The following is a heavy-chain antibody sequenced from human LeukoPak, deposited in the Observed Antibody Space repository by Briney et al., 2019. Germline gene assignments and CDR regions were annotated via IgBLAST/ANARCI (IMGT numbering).Heavy chain of an antibody. CDR3: ARVMDAAMALDY. CDR2: IWYDGSNK. Sequence: GRSLRLSCAASGFTFSSYGMHWVRQAPGKGLEWVAIIWYDGSNKYYADSVKGRFTISRGNSKNTLYLQMNSLRAENTAVYYCARVMDAAMALDYWGQGTLVTVSS. V-gene: IGHV3-33*01. J-gene: IGHJ4*02. CDR1: GFTFSSYG. D-gene: IGHD5-18*01.